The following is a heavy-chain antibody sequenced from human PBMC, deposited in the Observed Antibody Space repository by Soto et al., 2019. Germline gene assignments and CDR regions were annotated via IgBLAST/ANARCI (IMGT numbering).Heavy chain of an antibody. V-gene: IGHV1-18*01. J-gene: IGHJ5*02. Sequence: ASVKVSCKASVDTYSSYAISWVRQEKEQGLEWMGWISAYTGNTNYAQKVQDRVTMTTDTSSSTAYMELRSLTSDDTAVYYCARGPYCSSTSCYDAWVWFEPWGQGTLVSVSS. CDR1: VDTYSSYA. CDR3: ARGPYCSSTSCYDAWVWFEP. D-gene: IGHD2-2*01. CDR2: ISAYTGNT.